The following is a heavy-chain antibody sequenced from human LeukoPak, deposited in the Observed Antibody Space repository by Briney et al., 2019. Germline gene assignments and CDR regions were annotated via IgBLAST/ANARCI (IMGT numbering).Heavy chain of an antibody. CDR2: IYYSGST. J-gene: IGHJ2*01. Sequence: SETLSLTCTVSGGSISSYYWSWIRQPPGKGLEWIGYIYYSGSTNYSPSLKSRLTISVDTSKNQFSLKLSSVTAADTAVYYCARTYGSSGLGYFALWGRGTLVTVSS. V-gene: IGHV4-59*01. D-gene: IGHD6-13*01. CDR3: ARTYGSSGLGYFAL. CDR1: GGSISSYY.